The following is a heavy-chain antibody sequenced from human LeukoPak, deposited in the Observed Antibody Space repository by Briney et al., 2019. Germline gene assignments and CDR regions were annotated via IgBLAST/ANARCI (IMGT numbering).Heavy chain of an antibody. Sequence: PGGSLRLSCAASGFTFSSYAMSWVRQAPGKGLEWVSLVSESGGIIQYADSVKGRFTISRDNAKNTMYLQMNSLRAEDTAIYHSAKDLAWNLGAMDVWGQGTTVTVSS. J-gene: IGHJ6*02. D-gene: IGHD3-16*01. V-gene: IGHV3-23*01. CDR1: GFTFSSYA. CDR3: AKDLAWNLGAMDV. CDR2: VSESGGII.